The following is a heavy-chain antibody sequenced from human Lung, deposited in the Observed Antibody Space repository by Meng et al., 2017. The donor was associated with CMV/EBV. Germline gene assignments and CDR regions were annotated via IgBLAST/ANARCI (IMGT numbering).Heavy chain of an antibody. CDR3: AHGGGDC. V-gene: IGHV3-30-3*01. CDR2: ISYDGSNK. Sequence: QVQLVGVGGGSVTPWRSLRFACAASGFIFSSYAMHWVRQAPGKGLEWVAVISYDGSNKYYADSVKGRFTISRDNSKNTLYLQMNSLRAEDTAVYYRAHGGGDCWGQGTLVTVSS. CDR1: GFIFSSYA. J-gene: IGHJ4*02. D-gene: IGHD2-15*01.